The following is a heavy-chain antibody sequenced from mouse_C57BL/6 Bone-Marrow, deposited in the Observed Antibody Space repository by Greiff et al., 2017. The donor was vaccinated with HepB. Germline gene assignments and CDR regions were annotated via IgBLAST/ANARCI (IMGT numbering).Heavy chain of an antibody. J-gene: IGHJ2*01. Sequence: QVQLQQSGAELVRPGTSVKVSCKASGYAFTNYLIEWVKQRPGQGLEWIGVINPGSGGTNYNEKFKGKATLTADQSSSTAYMPLSSLTSEDSAVYFCARDDAVGGYFDYWGQGTTLTVSS. V-gene: IGHV1-54*01. D-gene: IGHD1-1*01. CDR3: ARDDAVGGYFDY. CDR1: GYAFTNYL. CDR2: INPGSGGT.